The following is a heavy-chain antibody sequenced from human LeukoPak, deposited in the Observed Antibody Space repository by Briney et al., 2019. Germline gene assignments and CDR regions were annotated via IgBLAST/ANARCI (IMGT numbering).Heavy chain of an antibody. CDR1: GGSVSSSDYY. CDR2: IFYIGKT. J-gene: IGHJ4*02. V-gene: IGHV4-39*07. CDR3: ARVFDS. Sequence: LSETLSLTCTVSGGSVSSSDYYWGWIRQPPGKGLEWIGDIFYIGKTNYNPSLKSRVTISVDTSKNQFSLKLTSVTAADTAVYYCARVFDSWGQGTLVTVSS.